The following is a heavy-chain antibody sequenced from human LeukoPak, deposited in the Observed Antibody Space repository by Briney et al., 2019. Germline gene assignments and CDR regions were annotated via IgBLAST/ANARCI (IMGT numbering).Heavy chain of an antibody. J-gene: IGHJ4*02. CDR2: ISGRGDST. D-gene: IGHD3-10*01. CDR3: AKERARYGSGSYYGYFDY. CDR1: GFTFSSYA. Sequence: GGSLRLSCAASGFTFSSYAMSWVRQTSGKGLEWVSAISGRGDSTYYRDSVKGRFTISRDNSKNTLYVQMSSLRAEDTAVYYCAKERARYGSGSYYGYFDYRGQGTLVTVSS. V-gene: IGHV3-23*01.